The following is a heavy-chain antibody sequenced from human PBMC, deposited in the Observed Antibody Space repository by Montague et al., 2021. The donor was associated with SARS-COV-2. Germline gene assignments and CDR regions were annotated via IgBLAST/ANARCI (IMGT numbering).Heavy chain of an antibody. D-gene: IGHD3-16*02. V-gene: IGHV4-4*02. CDR3: ARGGTYRYGMDV. J-gene: IGHJ6*02. Sequence: SETLSLTCAVSDGSISSPNWWNWVRQPPGKGLGWIGEIYYTGNTNYNPSLKSRVTIFIDKSKNHFSLQLSSVTAADTAVYYCARGGTYRYGMDVWGQGTTVAVSS. CDR1: DGSISSPNW. CDR2: IYYTGNT.